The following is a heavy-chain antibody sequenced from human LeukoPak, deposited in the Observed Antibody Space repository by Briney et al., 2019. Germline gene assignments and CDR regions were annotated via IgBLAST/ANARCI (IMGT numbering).Heavy chain of an antibody. CDR3: ARSPLYDFWSGYYSEGVDY. CDR1: GYTFTSYD. J-gene: IGHJ4*02. Sequence: GASVKVSCKASGYTFTSYDINWVRQAPGQGLEWMGWMNPNSGNTGYAQKFQGRVTMTRNTSISTAYMELSSLRSEDTAVYYCARSPLYDFWSGYYSEGVDYWGQGTLVTVSS. D-gene: IGHD3-3*01. CDR2: MNPNSGNT. V-gene: IGHV1-8*01.